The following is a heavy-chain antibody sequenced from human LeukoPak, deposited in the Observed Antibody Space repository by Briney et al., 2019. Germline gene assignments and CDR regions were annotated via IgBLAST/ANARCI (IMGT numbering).Heavy chain of an antibody. Sequence: PGGSLRLSCAASGFTFSSYAMSWVRQAPGNGLEWVSAISGSGGSTYYADSVKGRFTISRDNSKNTLYLQMNSLRAEDTAVYYCAKDGNWGYYYAMDVWGQGTTVTVSS. V-gene: IGHV3-23*01. J-gene: IGHJ6*02. CDR2: ISGSGGST. CDR3: AKDGNWGYYYAMDV. CDR1: GFTFSSYA. D-gene: IGHD7-27*01.